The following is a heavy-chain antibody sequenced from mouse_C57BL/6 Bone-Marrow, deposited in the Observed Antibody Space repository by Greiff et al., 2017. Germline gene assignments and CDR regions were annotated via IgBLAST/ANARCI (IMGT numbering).Heavy chain of an antibody. D-gene: IGHD3-1*01. CDR2: IYPRSGNT. V-gene: IGHV1-81*01. CDR1: GYTFTSYG. CDR3: ARPRALFAY. Sequence: VNVVESGAELARPGASVKLSCKASGYTFTSYGISWVKQRTGQGLEWIGEIYPRSGNTYYNEKFKGKATLTADKSSSTAYMELRSLTSEDSAVYFCARPRALFAYWGQGTLVTVSA. J-gene: IGHJ3*01.